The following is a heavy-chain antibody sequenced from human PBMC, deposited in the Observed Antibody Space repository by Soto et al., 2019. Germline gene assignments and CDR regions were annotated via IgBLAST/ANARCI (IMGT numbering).Heavy chain of an antibody. D-gene: IGHD2-2*01. Sequence: GASVEGSRQASWYTFTRYYMHWVRQAPGQVLEWMGWINPNSGGTNYAQKFQGWVTMTRDTSISAAYMELSRLRSDDTAVYYCARQHCISTSCYPFDYWGQGTLVTVSS. CDR2: INPNSGGT. CDR3: ARQHCISTSCYPFDY. CDR1: WYTFTRYY. V-gene: IGHV1-2*04. J-gene: IGHJ4*02.